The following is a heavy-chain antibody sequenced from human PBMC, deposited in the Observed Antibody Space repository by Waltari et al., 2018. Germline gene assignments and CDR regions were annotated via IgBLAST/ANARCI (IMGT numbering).Heavy chain of an antibody. V-gene: IGHV1-3*01. CDR2: INAGNCNT. CDR1: GYPCTSYD. Sequence: QVQLVQSGAEVQKPGASVKVSCKASGYPCTSYDMHWMSQAPGQRLEWMGWINAGNCNTKYSQKFHGRVTITRDTSANTAYMELSSLRSEDTAVYYCARRAVTIERFDPWGQGTLVTVSS. D-gene: IGHD2-2*01. J-gene: IGHJ5*02. CDR3: ARRAVTIERFDP.